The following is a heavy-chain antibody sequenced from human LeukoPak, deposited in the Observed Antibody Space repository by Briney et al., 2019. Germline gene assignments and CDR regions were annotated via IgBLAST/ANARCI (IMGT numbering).Heavy chain of an antibody. D-gene: IGHD2-15*01. Sequence: PGGSLRLSCAASGFTFSSYAMSWVRQAPGKGLEWVSGITGSGINTQSADSVKGRFTISRDNSKNMLSLQMDSLRAEDTAVYYCATHPYCSGGSCQLNYYYYIDVWGKGTMVTVSS. CDR2: ITGSGINT. CDR3: ATHPYCSGGSCQLNYYYYIDV. V-gene: IGHV3-23*01. CDR1: GFTFSSYA. J-gene: IGHJ6*03.